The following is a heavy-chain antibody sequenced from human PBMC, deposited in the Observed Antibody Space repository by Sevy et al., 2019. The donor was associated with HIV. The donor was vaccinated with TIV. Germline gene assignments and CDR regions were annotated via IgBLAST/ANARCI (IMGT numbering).Heavy chain of an antibody. V-gene: IGHV4-39*01. D-gene: IGHD3-10*01. Sequence: SETLSPTCTVSGGSISSSSYYWAWIRQSPGKGLEWIGSIYYTGTTHSNPSLKSRVTISKDISKNQFFLRLRSVTAADTAMYFCARPNSMASYTLDVWGQGTTVTVSS. CDR2: IYYTGTT. CDR1: GGSISSSSYY. CDR3: ARPNSMASYTLDV. J-gene: IGHJ6*02.